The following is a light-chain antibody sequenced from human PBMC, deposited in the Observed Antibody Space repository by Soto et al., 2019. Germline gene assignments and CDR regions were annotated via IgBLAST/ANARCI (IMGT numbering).Light chain of an antibody. J-gene: IGLJ1*01. CDR1: SSNIGSNT. Sequence: QSVRTQPASASGTPGQRVTISCSGSSSNIGSNTVNWYQQLPGTAPKLLIYSNNQRPSGVPDRFSGSKSGTSASLAISGLQSEDEADYYCAAWDDSLNGFYVFGTGTKVTVL. CDR3: AAWDDSLNGFYV. V-gene: IGLV1-44*01. CDR2: SNN.